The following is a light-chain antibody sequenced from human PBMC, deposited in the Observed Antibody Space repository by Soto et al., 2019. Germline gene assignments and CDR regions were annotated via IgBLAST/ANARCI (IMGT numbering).Light chain of an antibody. CDR1: QSVSSN. CDR3: QQYNNWPPRDS. J-gene: IGKJ2*01. V-gene: IGKV3-15*01. CDR2: GAS. Sequence: EIVMTQSPATLSVSPGERTTLSCRASQSVSSNLAWYQQKPGQAPRLLIYGASTRATGIPARFSGSGSGTDFTLAISSVQFEDFAVYYCQQYNNWPPRDSFGQGTKVDIK.